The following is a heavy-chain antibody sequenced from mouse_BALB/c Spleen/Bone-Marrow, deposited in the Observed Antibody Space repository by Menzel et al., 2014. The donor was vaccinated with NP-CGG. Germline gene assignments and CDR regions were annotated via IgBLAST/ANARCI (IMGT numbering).Heavy chain of an antibody. CDR2: IISGSYT. CDR3: TRELTGAWFAY. CDR1: GFTFSRYA. V-gene: IGHV5-9-1*01. Sequence: EVKVEESGGGLVKPGGSLKLSCAASGFTFSRYAMSWVRQTPEKRLEWVATIISGSYTYYPDSVKGRFTISRDNAKNTLYLQMSSLRSEDAAMYYCTRELTGAWFAYWGQGTLVTVSA. J-gene: IGHJ3*01. D-gene: IGHD4-1*01.